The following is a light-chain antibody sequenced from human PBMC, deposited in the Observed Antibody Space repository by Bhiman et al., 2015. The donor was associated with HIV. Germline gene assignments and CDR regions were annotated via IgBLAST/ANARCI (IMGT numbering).Light chain of an antibody. Sequence: QSVLTQPPSVSGALGQRVTISCTGSTSNTGIGYDVHWYQQVPGTAPRLLIYGNINRPSGVPDRFSGSKSGTSASLAIAGLQADDEADYYCQSYDSSLSGRVFGGGTKLTVL. J-gene: IGLJ3*02. V-gene: IGLV1-40*01. CDR1: TSNTGIGYD. CDR3: QSYDSSLSGRV. CDR2: GNI.